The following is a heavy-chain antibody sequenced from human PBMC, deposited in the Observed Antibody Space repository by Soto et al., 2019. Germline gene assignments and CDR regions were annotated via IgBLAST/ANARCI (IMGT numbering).Heavy chain of an antibody. J-gene: IGHJ4*02. D-gene: IGHD3-22*01. CDR1: GFTFSSYA. CDR2: ISGNGGST. Sequence: VGSLRLSCAASGFTFSSYAMSWVRQAPGKGLEWVSAISGNGGSTYYADSVKGRFTISRDNSKNTLYLQMNSLRAEDTAVYYCAKAHTYYYDSSGYFFDYWGQGTLVTVSS. V-gene: IGHV3-23*01. CDR3: AKAHTYYYDSSGYFFDY.